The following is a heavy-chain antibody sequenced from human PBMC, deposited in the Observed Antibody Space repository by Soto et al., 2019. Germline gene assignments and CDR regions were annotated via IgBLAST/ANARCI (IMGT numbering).Heavy chain of an antibody. V-gene: IGHV4-31*03. Sequence: QVQLQESGPGLVKPSQTLSLTCTVSGGSISSGGYYWSWIRQHPGKGLEWIGYIYYSGSTYYNPSLKSRVTISVDTSKNQFSLKLSSVTAADTAVYYCARRSSTPAGRDYYGMDVWGQGTTVTVSS. CDR2: IYYSGST. CDR3: ARRSSTPAGRDYYGMDV. CDR1: GGSISSGGYY. D-gene: IGHD2-2*01. J-gene: IGHJ6*02.